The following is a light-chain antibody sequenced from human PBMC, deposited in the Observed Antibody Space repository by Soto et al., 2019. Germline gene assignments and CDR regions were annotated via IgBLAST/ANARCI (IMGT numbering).Light chain of an antibody. CDR1: SSDVGTYNY. Sequence: QSALTQPPSASGSPGQSVTISCTGTSSDVGTYNYVSWYQQHPGKAPRLLIYEVSQRPSGVPDRFSGSKSVNTASLTVSGLQPEDEADYYCSSYADTNNLLYVFGTGTKLTVL. CDR2: EVS. CDR3: SSYADTNNLLYV. V-gene: IGLV2-8*01. J-gene: IGLJ1*01.